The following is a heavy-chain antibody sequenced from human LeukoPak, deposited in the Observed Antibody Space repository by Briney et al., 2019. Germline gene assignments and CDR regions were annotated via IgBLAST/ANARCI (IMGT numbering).Heavy chain of an antibody. J-gene: IGHJ4*02. CDR3: VRGTGY. CDR2: ISSNGDNT. V-gene: IGHV3-64D*06. CDR1: GFTSSTYV. Sequence: GGSLRLSCSVSGFTSSTYVLHWVRQAPGKGLEYVSDISSNGDNTYYADSVKGRFTISRDNSKNTLYLQMSSLRADDTAVYYCVRGTGYWGQGILVTVPS.